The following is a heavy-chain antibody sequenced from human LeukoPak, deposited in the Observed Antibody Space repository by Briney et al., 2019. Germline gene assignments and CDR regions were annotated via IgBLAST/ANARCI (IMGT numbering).Heavy chain of an antibody. V-gene: IGHV4-59*08. D-gene: IGHD5-24*01. CDR2: IYYSGST. Sequence: SETLSLTCTVSGCSICSHYWSWLRQPPGKGLEWIGYIYYSGSTNYNPSLKSRVTISVDTSKNQFSLKLSSVTAADTAVYYCARLRGEVATIKKAYCYGMDVWGQGTTVTVSS. CDR1: GCSICSHY. J-gene: IGHJ6*02. CDR3: ARLRGEVATIKKAYCYGMDV.